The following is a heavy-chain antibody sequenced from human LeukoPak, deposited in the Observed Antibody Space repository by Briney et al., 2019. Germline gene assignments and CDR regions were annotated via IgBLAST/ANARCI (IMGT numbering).Heavy chain of an antibody. V-gene: IGHV4-61*02. Sequence: SETLSLTCTVSSDSFSNGNYFWAWIRRPAWKGLEWIGRIYISGSTNYKPSLKSRVTMSVDTSKKQFSLKLSSVTAADTAVYYCAREDAHDAFDVWGQGALVTVSS. CDR2: IYISGST. CDR3: AREDAHDAFDV. CDR1: SDSFSNGNYF. J-gene: IGHJ3*01.